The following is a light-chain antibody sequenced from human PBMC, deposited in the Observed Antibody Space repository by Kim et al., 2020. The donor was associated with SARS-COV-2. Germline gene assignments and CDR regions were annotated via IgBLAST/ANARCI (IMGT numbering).Light chain of an antibody. CDR3: QQYGIPTVT. V-gene: IGKV3-20*01. CDR2: SAS. CDR1: QRVGSIS. J-gene: IGKJ1*01. Sequence: SPVERATLSCRASQRVGSISVACDQQKAGPAPTLFFYSASSRATGISDRVSGSGSGTDFSLTISRLEPEDFAVYYCQQYGIPTVTVGQGTKV.